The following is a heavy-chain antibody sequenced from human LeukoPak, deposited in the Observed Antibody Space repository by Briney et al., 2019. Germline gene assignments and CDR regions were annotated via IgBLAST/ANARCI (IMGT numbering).Heavy chain of an antibody. Sequence: SVKVSCQASGYTFTINHIHWVRQAPGQGLEWMGVINPSGDSTTYAQNFQGRVTMTRDTSTSTVYMELRSLRSEDTAIYYCAKLATSDTGETYWGQGTLVTVSS. CDR1: GYTFTINH. CDR2: INPSGDST. D-gene: IGHD3-16*01. J-gene: IGHJ4*02. V-gene: IGHV1-46*01. CDR3: AKLATSDTGETY.